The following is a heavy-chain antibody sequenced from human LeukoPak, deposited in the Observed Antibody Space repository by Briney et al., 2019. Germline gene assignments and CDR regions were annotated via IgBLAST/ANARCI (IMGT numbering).Heavy chain of an antibody. CDR1: GYTFYGNY. D-gene: IGHD5-24*01. Sequence: GASVKVSCKASGYTFYGNYIHWVRQAPGQGLEWMGWVDPNSGGTNNAQKFQGRVTMTRDTSINTAHMELSRLTSDDTAVYYCARVATIEGLDRNPFDYWGQGTLVSVSS. J-gene: IGHJ4*02. V-gene: IGHV1-2*02. CDR3: ARVATIEGLDRNPFDY. CDR2: VDPNSGGT.